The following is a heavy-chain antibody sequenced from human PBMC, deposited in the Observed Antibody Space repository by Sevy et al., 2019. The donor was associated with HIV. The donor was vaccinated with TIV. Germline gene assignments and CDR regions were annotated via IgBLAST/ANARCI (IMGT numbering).Heavy chain of an antibody. D-gene: IGHD2-15*01. V-gene: IGHV1-69*13. Sequence: ASVKVSCKASGGTFSSYAISWVRQAPGQGLEWMGGIIPIFGTANYAQKFQGRVTITADESTSTAYMELSSLGSEDTAVYYCAREGGRGSLSPFDYWGQGTLVTVSS. CDR2: IIPIFGTA. CDR1: GGTFSSYA. CDR3: AREGGRGSLSPFDY. J-gene: IGHJ4*02.